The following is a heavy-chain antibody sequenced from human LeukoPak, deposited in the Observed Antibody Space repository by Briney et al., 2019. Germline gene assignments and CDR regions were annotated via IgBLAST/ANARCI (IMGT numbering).Heavy chain of an antibody. CDR3: ATTPPYGSGSYFFYSFYVEY. D-gene: IGHD3-10*01. V-gene: IGHV4-39*01. Sequence: SETLSLTCTVSGGSISSSSYYRGWIRQPPGKGLEWIGSIYYSGSTYYNPSLKSRVTISVDTSKNQFSLKLSSVTAADTAVYYCATTPPYGSGSYFFYSFYVEYWGQGTLVTVSP. CDR1: GGSISSSSYY. J-gene: IGHJ4*02. CDR2: IYYSGST.